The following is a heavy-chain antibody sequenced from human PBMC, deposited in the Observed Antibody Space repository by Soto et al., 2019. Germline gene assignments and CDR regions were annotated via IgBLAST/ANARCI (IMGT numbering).Heavy chain of an antibody. D-gene: IGHD3-10*01. CDR3: ARVNFRGSNNWFDP. V-gene: IGHV1-18*01. CDR1: GYTFTTYG. Sequence: QVQLVQSGAEVKKPGASVKVSCKASGYTFTTYGISWVRQAPGQGLEWMGWISAYNGNTNYAQKLQGRVTMTTHTPTTTAYMELGSPRSGDTSVYDCARVNFRGSNNWFDPWGQGTLVTVSS. J-gene: IGHJ5*02. CDR2: ISAYNGNT.